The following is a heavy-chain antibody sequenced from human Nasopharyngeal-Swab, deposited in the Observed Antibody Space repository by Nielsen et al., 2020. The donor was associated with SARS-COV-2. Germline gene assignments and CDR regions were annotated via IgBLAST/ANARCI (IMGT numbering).Heavy chain of an antibody. CDR2: IYYSGST. Sequence: SETLSLSCTGSGGSISSYYWSGIRQPPGKGLEWIGYIYYSGSTNYNPSLKSRVTISVDTSKNQFSLKLSSVTAADTAVYYCARDLLYGDFYYYYGMDVWGQGTTVTVSS. V-gene: IGHV4-59*01. J-gene: IGHJ6*02. CDR3: ARDLLYGDFYYYYGMDV. D-gene: IGHD4-17*01. CDR1: GGSISSYY.